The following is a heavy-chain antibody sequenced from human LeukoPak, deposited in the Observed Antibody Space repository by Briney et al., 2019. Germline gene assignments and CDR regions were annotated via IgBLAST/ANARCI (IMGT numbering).Heavy chain of an antibody. J-gene: IGHJ4*02. CDR3: ARGLEYSSSSPPSYYFDY. CDR2: INHSGST. V-gene: IGHV4-34*01. D-gene: IGHD6-6*01. Sequence: KPSETLSLTCAVSGGSFSGYYWSWIRPPPGKGLEWIGEINHSGSTNYNPSLKSRVTISVDTSKNQFSLKLSSVTAADTAVYYCARGLEYSSSSPPSYYFDYWGQGTLVTVSS. CDR1: GGSFSGYY.